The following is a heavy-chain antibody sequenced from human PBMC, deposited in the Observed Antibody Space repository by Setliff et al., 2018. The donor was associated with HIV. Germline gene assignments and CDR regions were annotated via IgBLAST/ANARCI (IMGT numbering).Heavy chain of an antibody. Sequence: SETLSLTCAVYGGSFTTSYWSWIRQPPGKGLEWIAEIDHTESRNYNPSLKSRVTISIDMSKNQLSLKLSSVTAADTAVYFCAGRVWTPGGVISPFDYWAQGTLVT. CDR1: GGSFTTSY. V-gene: IGHV4-34*01. CDR2: IDHTESR. CDR3: AGRVWTPGGVISPFDY. J-gene: IGHJ4*02. D-gene: IGHD3-16*01.